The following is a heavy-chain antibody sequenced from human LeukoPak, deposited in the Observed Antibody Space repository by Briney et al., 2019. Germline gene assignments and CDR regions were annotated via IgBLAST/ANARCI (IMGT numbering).Heavy chain of an antibody. Sequence: GASVKVSCKAPGYTFTGYYMHWVRQAPGQGLEWMGWINPNSGGTNYAQKFQGRVTMTRDTSISTAYMELSRLRSDDTAVYYCAGYYYDSSGYYYFGYWGQGTLVTVSS. V-gene: IGHV1-2*02. J-gene: IGHJ4*02. D-gene: IGHD3-22*01. CDR3: AGYYYDSSGYYYFGY. CDR1: GYTFTGYY. CDR2: INPNSGGT.